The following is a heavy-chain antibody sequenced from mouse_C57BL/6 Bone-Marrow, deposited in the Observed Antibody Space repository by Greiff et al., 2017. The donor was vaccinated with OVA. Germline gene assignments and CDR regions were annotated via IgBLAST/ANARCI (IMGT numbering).Heavy chain of an antibody. CDR3: ARGFDHYFDY. J-gene: IGHJ2*01. Sequence: QVQLQQPGAELVKPGASVKLSCKASGYTFTSYWMHWVKQRPGQGLAWIGMIHPNSGSTNYNEKFKSKATLTVDKSSSPAYMQLSSLTSEDSAVYYCARGFDHYFDYWGQGTTLTVSS. CDR2: IHPNSGST. CDR1: GYTFTSYW. V-gene: IGHV1-64*01.